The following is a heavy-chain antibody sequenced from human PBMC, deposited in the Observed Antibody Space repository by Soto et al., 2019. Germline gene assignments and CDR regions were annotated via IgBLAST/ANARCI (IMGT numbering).Heavy chain of an antibody. D-gene: IGHD3-10*01. CDR3: ARAFLYYGSGIGDYFDY. CDR2: IWYDGSNK. V-gene: IGHV3-33*01. J-gene: IGHJ4*02. CDR1: GFTFSSYG. Sequence: QVQLVESGGGVVQPGRSLRLSCAASGFTFSSYGMHWVRQAPGKGLEWVAVIWYDGSNKYYADSVKGRFTISRDNSKNTLYLQMNSLRAEDKAVYYCARAFLYYGSGIGDYFDYWGQGTLVTVSS.